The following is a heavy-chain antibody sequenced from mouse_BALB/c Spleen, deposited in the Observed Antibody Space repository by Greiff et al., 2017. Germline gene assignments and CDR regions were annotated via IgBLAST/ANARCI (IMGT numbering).Heavy chain of an antibody. CDR1: GYTFTSYW. J-gene: IGHJ1*01. CDR2: INPSNGRT. V-gene: IGHV1S81*02. Sequence: VQLQQPGAELVKPGASVKLSCKASGYTFTSYWMHWVKQRPGQGLEWIGEINPSNGRTNYNEKFKSKATLTVDKSSSTAYMQLSSLTSEDSAVYYCARNWDVWGAGTTVTVSS. CDR3: ARNWDV. D-gene: IGHD4-1*01.